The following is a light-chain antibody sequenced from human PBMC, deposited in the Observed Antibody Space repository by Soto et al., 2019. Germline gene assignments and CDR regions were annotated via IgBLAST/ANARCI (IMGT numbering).Light chain of an antibody. CDR3: QQYGSSTGT. J-gene: IGKJ1*01. Sequence: EIVLTQSPGTLSLSPGERATLSCRASQSVSSSYLAWYQQKPGQAPRLLIYGASSRATGIPDRFSGRGSWKDFTLTISRLEPEDFAVYYCQQYGSSTGTFGQGTKVEIK. CDR1: QSVSSSY. CDR2: GAS. V-gene: IGKV3-20*01.